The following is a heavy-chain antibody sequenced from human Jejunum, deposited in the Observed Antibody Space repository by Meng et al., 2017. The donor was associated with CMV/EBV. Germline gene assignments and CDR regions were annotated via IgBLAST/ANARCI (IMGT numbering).Heavy chain of an antibody. V-gene: IGHV3-7*03. J-gene: IGHJ4*01. Sequence: FTVSNYWISWGRQAQGKGLEWVANIKEDGSEKYYVDSVKGRFTISRDNAKKSLYLQMNSLRAEDTAVYYSAISPKDVLLPVAMTGWGQGTLVTVSS. CDR2: IKEDGSEK. CDR1: FTVSNYW. CDR3: AISPKDVLLPVAMTG. D-gene: IGHD3-22*01.